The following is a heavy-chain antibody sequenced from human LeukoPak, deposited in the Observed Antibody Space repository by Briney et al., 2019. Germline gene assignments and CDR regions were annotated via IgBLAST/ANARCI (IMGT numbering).Heavy chain of an antibody. CDR3: ARDARGAAAADDPLDI. CDR1: GNTFTSFH. V-gene: IGHV1-46*01. J-gene: IGHJ3*02. CDR2: IKVYGDTT. Sequence: ASVKVPCKASGNTFTSFHIHWVRQAPGQGLEYMGIIKVYGDTTIYAQRFQGRITMTRDTSTSTVYMELSSLNSEDTAVYYCARDARGAAAADDPLDIWGQGTTVTVSS. D-gene: IGHD6-13*01.